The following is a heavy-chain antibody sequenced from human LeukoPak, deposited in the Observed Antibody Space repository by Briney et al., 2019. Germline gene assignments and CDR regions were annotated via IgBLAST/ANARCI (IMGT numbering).Heavy chain of an antibody. J-gene: IGHJ4*02. CDR2: INTNTGNP. Sequence: GASVKVSCKASGYTFTSYAMNWVRQAPGQGLEWMGWINTNTGNPTYAQGFTGRFVFSLDTSVSTAYLQISSLKAEDTAVYYCARILPQDGYNLIDYWGQGTLVNVSS. D-gene: IGHD5-24*01. CDR1: GYTFTSYA. V-gene: IGHV7-4-1*02. CDR3: ARILPQDGYNLIDY.